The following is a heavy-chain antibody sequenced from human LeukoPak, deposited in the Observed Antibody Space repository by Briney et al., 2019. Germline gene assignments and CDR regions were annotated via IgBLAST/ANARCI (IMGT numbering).Heavy chain of an antibody. Sequence: PSETLSLTCTVSGGSISSSSYYWGWIRQPPGKGLEWIGSIYYSGSTYYNPSLKSRVTISVDTSKNQFSLKLSSVTAADTAVYLLPGCTSRGGFEDYWGQGTLVTVSS. D-gene: IGHD2-2*01. CDR1: GGSISSSSYY. J-gene: IGHJ4*02. CDR2: IYYSGST. V-gene: IGHV4-39*07. CDR3: PGCTSRGGFEDY.